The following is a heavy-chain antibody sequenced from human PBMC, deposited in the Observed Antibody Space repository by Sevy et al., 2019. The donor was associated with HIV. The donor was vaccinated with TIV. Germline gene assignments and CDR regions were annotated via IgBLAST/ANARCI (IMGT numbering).Heavy chain of an antibody. J-gene: IGHJ5*02. V-gene: IGHV6-1*01. Sequence: SQTLSLTCAISGASVDDNSVAWNWIRQSPLRGLGWLGRTYYRSKRYKDYAVFLRGRMSINGDTSKNQFSLQLNSVTPEDTAVYYCTRGRDWGFDPWGQGLLVTVSS. CDR3: TRGRDWGFDP. CDR1: GASVDDNSVA. D-gene: IGHD3-9*01. CDR2: TYYRSKRYK.